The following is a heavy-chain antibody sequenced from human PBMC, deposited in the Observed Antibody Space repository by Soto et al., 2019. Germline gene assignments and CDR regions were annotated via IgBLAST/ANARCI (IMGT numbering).Heavy chain of an antibody. CDR1: GFTFSGSA. J-gene: IGHJ4*02. Sequence: EVQLVESGGGLVQPGGSLKLSCAASGFTFSGSAMHWVRQASGKGLEWVGRIRSKANSYATAYAASVKGRFTISRDDSQNTAYLQMNSLKTEDTAVYYCTRHLHSGSDSHYWGQGTLVTVSS. CDR3: TRHLHSGSDSHY. D-gene: IGHD2-21*02. V-gene: IGHV3-73*02. CDR2: IRSKANSYAT.